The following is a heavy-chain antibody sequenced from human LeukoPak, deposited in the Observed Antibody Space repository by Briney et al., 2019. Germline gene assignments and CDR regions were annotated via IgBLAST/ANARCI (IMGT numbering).Heavy chain of an antibody. CDR1: GDSISSYY. CDR3: ARMANYDRSGYDAFEI. D-gene: IGHD3-22*01. CDR2: TYYSGST. V-gene: IGHV4-59*01. Sequence: SETLSLTCTVSGDSISSYYWSWIRQPPGKGLEWIGYTYYSGSTYYSPSLKSRVTISVDTSKNQFSLRLSSVTAADTAVYYCARMANYDRSGYDAFEIWGLGTLVTVSS. J-gene: IGHJ3*02.